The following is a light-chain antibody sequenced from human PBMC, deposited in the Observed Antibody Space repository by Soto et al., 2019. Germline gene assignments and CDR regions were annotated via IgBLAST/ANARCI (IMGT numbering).Light chain of an antibody. V-gene: IGLV4-69*01. CDR2: LNSDGSH. CDR1: SGHSSYA. Sequence: QSVLTQSPFASASLGASVKLTCTLSSGHSSYAIAWHQQQPEKGPRYLMKLNSDGSHSKGDGNPDRFSGSSSGAERYLTISSLQSEDEADYYCQTWGTGTWVFGGGTKLTVL. J-gene: IGLJ3*02. CDR3: QTWGTGTWV.